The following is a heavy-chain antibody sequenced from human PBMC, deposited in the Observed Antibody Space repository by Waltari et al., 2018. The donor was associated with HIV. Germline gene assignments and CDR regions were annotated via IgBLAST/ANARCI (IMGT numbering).Heavy chain of an antibody. CDR3: AKDARFLDLDYYYGMDV. J-gene: IGHJ6*02. V-gene: IGHV3-30*18. Sequence: QVELVDPGGAVVQPGRSPRVSCAAPGFTFGSYALHRVRQAPGKGLEWVAVIAYDGSNKYYADSVKGRFTISRDNSKNTLYLQMNSLRAEDTAVYYCAKDARFLDLDYYYGMDVWGQGTTVTVSS. D-gene: IGHD3-3*01. CDR1: GFTFGSYA. CDR2: IAYDGSNK.